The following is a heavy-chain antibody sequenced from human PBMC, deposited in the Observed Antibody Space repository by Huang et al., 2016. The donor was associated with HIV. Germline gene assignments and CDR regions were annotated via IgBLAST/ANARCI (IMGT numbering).Heavy chain of an antibody. V-gene: IGHV1-2*02. CDR3: ARDWSFGSSTSPAD. CDR2: INPKRGDT. Sequence: QVQLVQSGAEVKNPGASVRVSCKASGYTFTDSNIHWVRQATGQGLGWMVWINPKRGDTIYAQRFQGRITMTRDTTISTVHMDRRRIQSDDTAVYFCARDWSFGSSTSPADWGQGTLVTVSS. CDR1: GYTFTDSN. J-gene: IGHJ4*02. D-gene: IGHD6-6*01.